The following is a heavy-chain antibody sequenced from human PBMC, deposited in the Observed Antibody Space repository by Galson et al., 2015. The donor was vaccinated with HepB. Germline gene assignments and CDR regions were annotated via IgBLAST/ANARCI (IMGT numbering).Heavy chain of an antibody. D-gene: IGHD3-10*01. V-gene: IGHV1-8*01. CDR2: MNPRSGHT. CDR1: GYTFTYND. J-gene: IGHJ5*02. CDR3: ARGHYGA. Sequence: SVKVSCKASGYTFTYNDINWVRQATGQRLEWMGLMNPRSGHTEYAQKFQGRVTMTSNTAMSTAYMELTSLRSEDTAVYYCARGHYGAWGQGTLVIVSS.